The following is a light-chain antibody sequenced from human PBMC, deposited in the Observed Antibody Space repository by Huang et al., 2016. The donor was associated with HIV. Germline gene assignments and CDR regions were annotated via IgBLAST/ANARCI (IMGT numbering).Light chain of an antibody. CDR3: MQRIEFPPWKT. J-gene: IGKJ2*01. CDR2: TLS. CDR1: QSLLDSDDGNTY. Sequence: DIVMTQTPLSLPVTPGEPASISCRSSQSLLDSDDGNTYLDWYLQKPGQSPQLLIYTLSYLASGVPDRFSGSGSGTDFTLKISRVEAEDVGVYYCMQRIEFPPWKTFGQGTKLEIK. V-gene: IGKV2-40*01.